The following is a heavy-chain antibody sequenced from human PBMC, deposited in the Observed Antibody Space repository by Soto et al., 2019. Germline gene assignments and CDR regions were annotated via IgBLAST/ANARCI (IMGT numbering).Heavy chain of an antibody. V-gene: IGHV3-23*01. CDR2: ISANDVGT. J-gene: IGHJ4*02. CDR3: AKAKNDYNWDNRPPFDY. D-gene: IGHD1-20*01. Sequence: GGSLRLSCEASGFTLRNYAMTWIRQAPGKGLDWVSLISANDVGTYYAESVKTRFTISTDQSRNTVYLQMDSLRADDTAIYYCAKAKNDYNWDNRPPFDYWGQGTLVTVS. CDR1: GFTLRNYA.